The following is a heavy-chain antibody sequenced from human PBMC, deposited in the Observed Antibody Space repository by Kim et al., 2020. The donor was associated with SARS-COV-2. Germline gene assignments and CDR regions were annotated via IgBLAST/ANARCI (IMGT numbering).Heavy chain of an antibody. V-gene: IGHV5-51*01. D-gene: IGHD6-19*01. Sequence: DTRYSPSFQGQVTITADKSISTACLQWSSLKASDTAMYYCAREQWLYAFDIWGQGTMVTVSS. CDR3: AREQWLYAFDI. CDR2: DT. J-gene: IGHJ3*02.